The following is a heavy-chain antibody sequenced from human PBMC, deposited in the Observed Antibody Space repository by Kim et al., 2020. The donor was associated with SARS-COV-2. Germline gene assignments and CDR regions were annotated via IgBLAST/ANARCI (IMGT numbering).Heavy chain of an antibody. J-gene: IGHJ6*02. Sequence: GESLKISCKGSGYSFTSYWIGWVRQMPGKGLEWMGIIYPGDSDTRYSPSFQGQVTISADKSISTAYLQWSSLKASDTAMYYCARQSRDYDFWSGYYTPYYYYGMDVWGQGTTVTVSS. CDR3: ARQSRDYDFWSGYYTPYYYYGMDV. CDR2: IYPGDSDT. CDR1: GYSFTSYW. V-gene: IGHV5-51*01. D-gene: IGHD3-3*01.